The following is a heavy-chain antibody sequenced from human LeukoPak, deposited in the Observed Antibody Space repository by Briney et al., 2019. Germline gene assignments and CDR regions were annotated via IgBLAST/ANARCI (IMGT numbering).Heavy chain of an antibody. J-gene: IGHJ4*02. CDR1: GSTFSSYW. V-gene: IGHV3-74*01. CDR3: ARSFRSSGSENFDY. D-gene: IGHD3-10*01. CDR2: INSDGSST. Sequence: GGSLRLSCAASGSTFSSYWMHWVRQAPGKGLVWVSRINSDGSSTSYADSVKGRFTISRGNAKNTLYLQVNSLRAEDTAVYYCARSFRSSGSENFDYWSQGALVTVSS.